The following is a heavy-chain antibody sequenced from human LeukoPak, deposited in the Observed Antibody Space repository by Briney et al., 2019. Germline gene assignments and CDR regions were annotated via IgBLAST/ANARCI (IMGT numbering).Heavy chain of an antibody. Sequence: SVKVSCKASGGTFSSYAISWVRQAPGQGLEWMGRIIPIFGTANYAQKFQGRVTITTDEPTSTAYMELSSLRSEDTAVYYCARDSPSDYGDRNYFDYWGQGTLVTVSS. CDR2: IIPIFGTA. D-gene: IGHD4-17*01. V-gene: IGHV1-69*05. CDR1: GGTFSSYA. CDR3: ARDSPSDYGDRNYFDY. J-gene: IGHJ4*02.